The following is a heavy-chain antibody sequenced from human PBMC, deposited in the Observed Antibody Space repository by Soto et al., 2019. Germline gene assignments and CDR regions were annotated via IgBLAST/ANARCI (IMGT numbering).Heavy chain of an antibody. Sequence: EAQLLESGGGLVQPGGSLRLSCTASGFDFINNAMAWVRQAPGKGLEWVSTISADISYTYYADSVKGRFTISRDNSKNTVYLQMNSLRADDTVVYYCANQNTPKRAFDIWGQGTMVTVSS. CDR2: ISADISYT. J-gene: IGHJ3*02. V-gene: IGHV3-23*01. D-gene: IGHD2-15*01. CDR1: GFDFINNA. CDR3: ANQNTPKRAFDI.